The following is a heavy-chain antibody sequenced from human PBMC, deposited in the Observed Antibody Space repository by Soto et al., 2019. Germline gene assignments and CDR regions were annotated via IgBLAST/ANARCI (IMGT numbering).Heavy chain of an antibody. V-gene: IGHV1-69*02. Sequence: QVQLVQSGAEVKKPGSSVKVSCKASGGTFSSYTISWVRQAPGQGLEWMGRIIPILGIANYAQKFHVRVTVTADKYASTAYMELSSLRSEDTAVYYCARTNGDVDYWGQGTLVTVSS. J-gene: IGHJ4*02. CDR2: IIPILGIA. CDR3: ARTNGDVDY. D-gene: IGHD4-17*01. CDR1: GGTFSSYT.